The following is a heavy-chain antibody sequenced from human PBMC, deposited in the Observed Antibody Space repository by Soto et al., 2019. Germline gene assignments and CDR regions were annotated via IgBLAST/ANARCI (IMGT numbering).Heavy chain of an antibody. CDR3: ARGRWFGGGTQYYYYGMDV. CDR1: GFTFSGSA. CDR2: ISYDGSNK. Sequence: GGSLRLSCAASGFTFSGSAMHWVRQAPGKGLEWVAVISYDGSNKYYADSVKGRFTISRDNSKNTLYLQMNSLRAEDTAVYYCARGRWFGGGTQYYYYGMDVWGQGTTVTVSS. V-gene: IGHV3-30-3*01. J-gene: IGHJ6*02. D-gene: IGHD3-10*01.